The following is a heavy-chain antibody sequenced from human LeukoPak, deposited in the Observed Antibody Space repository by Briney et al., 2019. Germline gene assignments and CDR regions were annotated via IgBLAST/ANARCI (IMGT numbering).Heavy chain of an antibody. CDR2: INPSGGST. V-gene: IGHV1-46*01. D-gene: IGHD2-2*01. J-gene: IGHJ4*02. CDR1: GYTFTSYY. CDR3: ARDGIGY. Sequence: ASVKVSCKASGYTFTSYYMHWVRQAPGQGLEWMGMINPSGGSTSYAQKFQGRVTLTRDMSTSTVYMELSRLRSDDTAVYYCARDGIGYWGQGTLVTVSS.